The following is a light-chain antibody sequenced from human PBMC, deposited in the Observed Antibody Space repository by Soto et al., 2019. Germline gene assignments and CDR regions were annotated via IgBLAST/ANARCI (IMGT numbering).Light chain of an antibody. V-gene: IGKV3-11*01. J-gene: IGKJ3*01. CDR1: QSVSSY. CDR2: DAS. CDR3: YQHSNGPVFT. Sequence: EIVLTQSPATLSLSPGERATLSCRASQSVSSYLAWYQQKPGQAPRLLIYDASNTATGIPARFSGSGSGTVFTPTTSSLEPEDVSVVYCYQHSNGPVFTFGPGTKVVIK.